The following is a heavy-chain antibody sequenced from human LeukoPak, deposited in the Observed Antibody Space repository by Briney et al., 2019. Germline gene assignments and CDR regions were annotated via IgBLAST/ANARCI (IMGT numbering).Heavy chain of an antibody. CDR1: GGTFSSYT. CDR3: ARLADNWNDDFDY. J-gene: IGHJ4*02. Sequence: RASVKVSCKASGGTFSSYTISWVRQAPGQGLEWMGGIIPILGIANYAQKFQGRVTITADKSTSTAYMELSSLRSEDTAVYYCARLADNWNDDFDYWGQGTLVTVSS. D-gene: IGHD1-20*01. CDR2: IIPILGIA. V-gene: IGHV1-69*10.